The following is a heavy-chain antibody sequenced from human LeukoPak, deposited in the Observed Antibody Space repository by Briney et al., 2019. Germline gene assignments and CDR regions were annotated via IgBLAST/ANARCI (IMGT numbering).Heavy chain of an antibody. CDR3: AKHLAYGGNSPFDY. CDR2: LSDSGGDT. V-gene: IGHV3-23*01. D-gene: IGHD4-23*01. J-gene: IGHJ4*02. CDR1: GSTFSNYA. Sequence: GGSLRLSCAASGSTFSNYAMSWVRQAPGKRLEWVSSLSDSGGDTNYADSVKGWFTITRDNSKNTLYLQMNSLRAEDTAVYYCAKHLAYGGNSPFDYWGQGTLVTVSS.